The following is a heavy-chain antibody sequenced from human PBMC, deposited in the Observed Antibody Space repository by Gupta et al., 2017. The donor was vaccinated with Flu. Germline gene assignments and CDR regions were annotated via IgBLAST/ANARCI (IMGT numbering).Heavy chain of an antibody. CDR3: ARGAGYCSSTSCYNWFDP. CDR2: ISSSSSYI. J-gene: IGHJ5*02. Sequence: VRQAPGKGLEWVSSISSSSSYIYYADSVKGRFTISRDNAKNSLYLQMNSLRAEDTAVYYCARGAGYCSSTSCYNWFDPWGQGTLVTVSS. V-gene: IGHV3-21*01. D-gene: IGHD2-2*01.